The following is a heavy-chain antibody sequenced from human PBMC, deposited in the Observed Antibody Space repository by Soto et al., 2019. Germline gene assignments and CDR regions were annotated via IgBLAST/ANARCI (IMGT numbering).Heavy chain of an antibody. J-gene: IGHJ4*02. CDR2: IIPIFGAA. CDR1: GGTFSSYA. V-gene: IGHV1-69*01. Sequence: QVQLVQSGAEVKKPGSSVKVSCKASGGTFSSYAISWVRQAPGQGLEWMGGIIPIFGAANYAQKVQGRVTSPADESTSTPYRELSSLRAEDTAVYYCARGSGIAAAGQYDYWGQGTLVTVS. D-gene: IGHD6-13*01. CDR3: ARGSGIAAAGQYDY.